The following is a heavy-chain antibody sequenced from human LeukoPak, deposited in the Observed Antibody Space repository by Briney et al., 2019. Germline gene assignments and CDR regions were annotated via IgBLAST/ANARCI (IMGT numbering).Heavy chain of an antibody. CDR1: GFTFSDYY. D-gene: IGHD2-21*01. V-gene: IGHV3-11*06. CDR3: ARVGAYWALDI. J-gene: IGHJ3*02. CDR2: ISSSSSYI. Sequence: GGSLRLSCAASGFTFSDYYMSWIRQAPGKGLEWVSSISSSSSYIYYADSVKGRFTISGDNAKNSLYLQMNSLRAEDTAVYYCARVGAYWALDIWGQGTMVTVSS.